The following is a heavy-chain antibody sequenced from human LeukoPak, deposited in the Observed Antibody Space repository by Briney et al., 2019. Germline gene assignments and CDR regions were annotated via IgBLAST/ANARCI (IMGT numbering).Heavy chain of an antibody. CDR3: ARGRSVGELYYY. CDR2: INPNSGGT. Sequence: ASVKVSCKASGGTFSSYYMHWVRQAPGQGLEWMGWINPNSGGTNYAQKFQGRVTMTRDTSISTAYMELSRLRSDDTAVYYCARGRSVGELYYYWGQGTLVTVSS. V-gene: IGHV1-2*02. CDR1: GGTFSSYY. D-gene: IGHD3-16*01. J-gene: IGHJ4*02.